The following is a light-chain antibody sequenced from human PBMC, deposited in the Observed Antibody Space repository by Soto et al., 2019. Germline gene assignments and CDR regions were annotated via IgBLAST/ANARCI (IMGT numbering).Light chain of an antibody. CDR3: QQYNNWPPWT. V-gene: IGKV3-15*01. CDR1: QSVSSN. Sequence: EIVMTQSPATLSVSPGERATLSCRASQSVSSNLAWYQQKPGQAPRLLIYGASTRATGIPARFSGSGSGTEFTLTISSLQSEDFAVHYCQQYNNWPPWTFGQGTKVEIK. CDR2: GAS. J-gene: IGKJ1*01.